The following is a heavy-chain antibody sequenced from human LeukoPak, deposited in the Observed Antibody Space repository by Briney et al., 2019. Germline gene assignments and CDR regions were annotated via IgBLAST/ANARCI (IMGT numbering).Heavy chain of an antibody. D-gene: IGHD3-3*01. CDR3: TSAYDFWSGLDY. CDR2: IIPILGIA. CDR1: GGTFSSYA. Sequence: SVKVSCKASGGTFSSYAISWVRQAPGQGLEWMGRIIPILGIANYAQKFQGRVTITADKSTSTAYMELSSLRSEDTAVYYCTSAYDFWSGLDYWGQGTLVTVSS. V-gene: IGHV1-69*04. J-gene: IGHJ4*02.